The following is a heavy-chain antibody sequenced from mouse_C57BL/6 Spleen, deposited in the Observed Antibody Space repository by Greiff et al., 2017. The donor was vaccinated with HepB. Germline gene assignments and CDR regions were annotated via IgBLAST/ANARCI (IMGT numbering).Heavy chain of an antibody. CDR3: TRDIDYGSSYDAMDY. V-gene: IGHV5-9-1*02. CDR2: ISSGGDYI. CDR1: GFTFSSYA. Sequence: EVQVVESGEGLVKPGGSLKLSCAASGFTFSSYAMSWVRQTPEKRLEWVAYISSGGDYIYYADTVKGRFTISRDNARNTLYLQMSSLKSEDTAMYYCTRDIDYGSSYDAMDYWGQGTSVTVSS. J-gene: IGHJ4*01. D-gene: IGHD1-1*01.